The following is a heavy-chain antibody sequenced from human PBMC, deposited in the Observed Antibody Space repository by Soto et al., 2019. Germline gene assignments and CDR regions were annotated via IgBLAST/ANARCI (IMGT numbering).Heavy chain of an antibody. V-gene: IGHV1-3*01. CDR1: GYTFTSYA. Sequence: ASVKVSCKASGYTFTSYAMHWVRQAPGQRLEWMGWINAGNGNTKYSQKFQGRVTITRDTSASTAYMELSSLRSEDTAVYYCARSSVVVTALDYWGQGTLVTGSS. J-gene: IGHJ4*02. CDR2: INAGNGNT. D-gene: IGHD2-21*02. CDR3: ARSSVVVTALDY.